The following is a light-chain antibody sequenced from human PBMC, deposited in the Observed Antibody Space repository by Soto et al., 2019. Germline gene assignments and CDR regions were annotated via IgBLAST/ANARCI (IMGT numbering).Light chain of an antibody. J-gene: IGKJ4*01. CDR3: LQDYHYPLT. CDR1: QGIRND. V-gene: IGKV1-6*01. CDR2: AAS. Sequence: AIQITHSPSSLSASVGDRVTITCRSSQGIRNDLGWYQQKPGKAPKLLIYAASSLQSGVPSRFSGSGSGTDFTLTISSLQPEDFATYYCLQDYHYPLTFGGGTKVDIK.